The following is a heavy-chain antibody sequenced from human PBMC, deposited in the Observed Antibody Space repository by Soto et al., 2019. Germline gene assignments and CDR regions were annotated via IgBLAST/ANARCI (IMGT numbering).Heavy chain of an antibody. D-gene: IGHD1-26*01. V-gene: IGHV4-34*01. J-gene: IGHJ4*02. CDR2: INHSGST. CDR1: GGSISSYY. CDR3: ARDRSGSYYPSFFDY. Sequence: SETLSLTCTVSGGSISSYYWTWIRQPPGTGLEWIGEINHSGSTNYNPSLKSRVTISVDTSKNQFSLKLSSVTAADTAVYYCARDRSGSYYPSFFDYWGQGILVTVSS.